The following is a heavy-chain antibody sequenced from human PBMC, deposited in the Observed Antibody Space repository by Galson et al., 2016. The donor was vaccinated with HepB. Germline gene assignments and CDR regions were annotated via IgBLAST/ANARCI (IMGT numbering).Heavy chain of an antibody. CDR2: LYRGGRT. CDR3: ARSAWVVGAPQDHYSYFYAMDV. Sequence: QAPGKGLQWVSVLYRGGRTYYADSVKGRFTISRDNSKNTVYLQMKSLRVEDTALYYCARSAWVVGAPQDHYSYFYAMDVWGQGTTVTVSS. V-gene: IGHV3-53*01. J-gene: IGHJ6*02. D-gene: IGHD2-15*01.